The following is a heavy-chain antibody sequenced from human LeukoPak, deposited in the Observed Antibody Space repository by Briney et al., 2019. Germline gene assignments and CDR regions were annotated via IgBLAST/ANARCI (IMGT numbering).Heavy chain of an antibody. V-gene: IGHV3-23*01. D-gene: IGHD1-1*01. CDR3: VKTAGGGKTMEVFDY. CDR1: GFTFSSYA. CDR2: ISGSGGST. Sequence: SGGSLRLSCAASGFTFSSYAMSWVRQAPGKVLEWVSAISGSGGSTYYADSVKGRFTISRDNSKNTLYLQMNSLRAEDTAVYYCVKTAGGGKTMEVFDYWGPGTLVTVSS. J-gene: IGHJ4*02.